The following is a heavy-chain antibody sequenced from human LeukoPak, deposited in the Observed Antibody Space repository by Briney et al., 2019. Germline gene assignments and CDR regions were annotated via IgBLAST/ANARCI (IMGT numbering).Heavy chain of an antibody. CDR1: GYTFTGYY. Sequence: ASVKVSCKASGYTFTGYYMHWVRQAPGQGLEWMGCINPNNGGTNYAQKFQGRVTMTRDTSISTAYMELSRLRSDDTAVYYCARDPYYGSGSYSFDPWGQGTLVTVSS. V-gene: IGHV1-2*02. CDR2: INPNNGGT. J-gene: IGHJ5*02. CDR3: ARDPYYGSGSYSFDP. D-gene: IGHD3-10*01.